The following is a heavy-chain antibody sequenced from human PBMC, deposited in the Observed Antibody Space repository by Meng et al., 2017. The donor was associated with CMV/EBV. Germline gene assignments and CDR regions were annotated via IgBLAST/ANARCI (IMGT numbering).Heavy chain of an antibody. CDR3: AKDQGEVEYYYGSVEYTPDDYYFDY. CDR1: GFTFSSYA. V-gene: IGHV3-30*02. Sequence: LTCAASGFTFSSYAMHWVRQAPGKGLEWVAFIRYDGSNKYYADSVKGRFTISRDNSKNTLYLQMNSLRAEDTAVYYCAKDQGEVEYYYGSVEYTPDDYYFDYWGQGTLVTVSS. CDR2: IRYDGSNK. D-gene: IGHD3-10*01. J-gene: IGHJ4*02.